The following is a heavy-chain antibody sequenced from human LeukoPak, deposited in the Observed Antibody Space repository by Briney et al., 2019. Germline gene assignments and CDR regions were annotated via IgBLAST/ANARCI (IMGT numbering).Heavy chain of an antibody. CDR2: IYYSGST. V-gene: IGHV4-61*08. CDR1: GGPISSGGYS. J-gene: IGHJ4*02. Sequence: SETLSLTCAVSGGPISSGGYSWSWIRQPPGKGLEWIGYIYYSGSTNYTPSLKSRITISVDTSRNQFSLKLNSVTAADTAVYYCARSGRGSSAGFDYWGQGTLVTVSS. D-gene: IGHD3-10*01. CDR3: ARSGRGSSAGFDY.